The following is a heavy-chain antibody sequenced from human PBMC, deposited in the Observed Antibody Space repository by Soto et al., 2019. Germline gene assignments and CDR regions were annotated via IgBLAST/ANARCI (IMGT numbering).Heavy chain of an antibody. D-gene: IGHD2-2*02. CDR2: SRNKANSYTT. V-gene: IGHV3-72*01. CDR1: GFTFSDHY. CDR3: ARGGYCSSTSCYTDYYGMDV. J-gene: IGHJ6*02. Sequence: PGGSLRLSCAASGFTFSDHYVDWVRQAPGKGLERVGRSRNKANSYTTEYAASVKGRFTISRDDSKNSLYLQMNSLKTEDTAVYYCARGGYCSSTSCYTDYYGMDVWGQGTTVTVSS.